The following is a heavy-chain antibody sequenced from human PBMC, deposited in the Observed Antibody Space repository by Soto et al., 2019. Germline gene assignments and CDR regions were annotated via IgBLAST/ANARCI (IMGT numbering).Heavy chain of an antibody. CDR1: GGSFSGYY. J-gene: IGHJ5*02. CDR2: INHSGST. Sequence: SETLSLTCAFYGGSFSGYYWSLIRQPPGKGLEWIGEINHSGSTNYNPSLKSRVTISVDTSKNQFSLKLSSVTAADTAVYYCARGRAGTTRPLPMFDPWGQGTLVTVSS. CDR3: ARGRAGTTRPLPMFDP. V-gene: IGHV4-34*01. D-gene: IGHD1-7*01.